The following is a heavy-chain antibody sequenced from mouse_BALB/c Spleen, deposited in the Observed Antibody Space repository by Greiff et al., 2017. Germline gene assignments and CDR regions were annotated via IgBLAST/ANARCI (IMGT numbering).Heavy chain of an antibody. CDR3: ARSDDY. J-gene: IGHJ2*01. CDR2: IAPGSGST. V-gene: IGHV1S41*01. CDR1: GYTFTSYW. Sequence: DLVKPGASVKLSCKASGYTFTSYWINWIKQRPGQGLEWIGRIAPGSGSTYYNEMFKGKATLTVDTSSSTAYIQLSSLSSEDSAVYFCARSDDYWGEDTTLTDSS.